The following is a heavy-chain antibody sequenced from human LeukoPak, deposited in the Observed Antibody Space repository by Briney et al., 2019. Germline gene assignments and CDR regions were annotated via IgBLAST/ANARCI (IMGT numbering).Heavy chain of an antibody. V-gene: IGHV3-23*01. CDR3: AKDLAVDTALGRTFDY. Sequence: GGSLRLSCAASEFIVSSNYMSWVRQAPGKGLEWVSAISGSGGSTYYADSVKGRFTISRDNSKNTLYLQMNSLRAEDTAVYYCAKDLAVDTALGRTFDYWGQGTLVTVSS. J-gene: IGHJ4*02. CDR2: ISGSGGST. CDR1: EFIVSSNY. D-gene: IGHD5-18*01.